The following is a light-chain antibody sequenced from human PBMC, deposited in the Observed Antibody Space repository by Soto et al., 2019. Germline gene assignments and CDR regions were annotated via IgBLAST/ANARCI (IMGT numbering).Light chain of an antibody. CDR2: SAN. Sequence: QTVVTQEPSLTVSPGGTVTLTCASSTGAVTNDNYPNWLQQKPGQAPRGLIYSANNRHSWTPARFSGSLLGGKAALTLSGVQPEDEGDYYCLLYFGGAQVFGRGTKLTVL. CDR3: LLYFGGAQV. CDR1: TGAVTNDNY. J-gene: IGLJ2*01. V-gene: IGLV7-43*01.